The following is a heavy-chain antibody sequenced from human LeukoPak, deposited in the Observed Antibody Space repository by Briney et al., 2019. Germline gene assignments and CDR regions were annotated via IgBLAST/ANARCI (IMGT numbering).Heavy chain of an antibody. V-gene: IGHV3-21*01. CDR2: ISSSSSYI. CDR3: ARVEWIAARYYYYMDV. Sequence: GGSLRLSCAASGFTFSSYSMNWVRQAPGKGLEWVSSISSSSSYIYYADSVKGRFTISRDNAKNSLYLQMNSLRAEDTAVYYCARVEWIAARYYYYMDVWGKGTTVTASS. CDR1: GFTFSSYS. D-gene: IGHD6-6*01. J-gene: IGHJ6*03.